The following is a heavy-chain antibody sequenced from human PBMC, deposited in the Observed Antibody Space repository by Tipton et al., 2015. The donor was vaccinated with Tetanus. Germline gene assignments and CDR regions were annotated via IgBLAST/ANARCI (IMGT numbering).Heavy chain of an antibody. CDR2: VSASGATT. J-gene: IGHJ4*02. V-gene: IGHV3-48*03. CDR3: ARQVVRGIWLYDY. D-gene: IGHD3-10*02. Sequence: SLRLSCVSSGFSYSTHGMNWVRQAPGKGLEWLSYVSASGATTYYADSVKGRFTVARDNSKNTLYLQMNSLRTDDRGVYYCARQVVRGIWLYDYWGQGTLVAVSS. CDR1: GFSYSTHG.